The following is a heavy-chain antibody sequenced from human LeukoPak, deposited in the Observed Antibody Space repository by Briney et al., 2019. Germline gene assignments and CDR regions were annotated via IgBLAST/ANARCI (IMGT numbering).Heavy chain of an antibody. J-gene: IGHJ4*02. CDR2: LNSDGSST. Sequence: GGSLRLSCAASGFTFSSYWMHWVRQAPGKGLVRVSRLNSDGSSTSYADSVKGRFTISRDNAKNTLYLQMNSLRAEDTAMYYCARSSRGDAINFDYWGQGTLVTVSS. CDR1: GFTFSSYW. D-gene: IGHD2-21*02. CDR3: ARSSRGDAINFDY. V-gene: IGHV3-74*01.